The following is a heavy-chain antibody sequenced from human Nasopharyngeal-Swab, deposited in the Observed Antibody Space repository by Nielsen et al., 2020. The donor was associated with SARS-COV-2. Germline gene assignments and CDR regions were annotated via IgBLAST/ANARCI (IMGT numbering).Heavy chain of an antibody. J-gene: IGHJ4*02. CDR2: INPSGGST. CDR1: GYTFTGYY. D-gene: IGHD2-2*01. Sequence: ASVKVSCKASGYTFTGYYMHWVRQAPGQGLEWMGIINPSGGSTSYAQKFQVRVTMTRDTSTSTVYMELSSLRSEDTAVYYCAGGSSNRYYFDYWGQGTLVTVSS. CDR3: AGGSSNRYYFDY. V-gene: IGHV1-46*01.